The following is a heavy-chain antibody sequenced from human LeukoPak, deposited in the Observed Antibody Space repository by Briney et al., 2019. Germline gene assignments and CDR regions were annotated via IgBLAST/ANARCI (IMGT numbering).Heavy chain of an antibody. CDR2: ISAYNGNT. CDR1: GYTFTSYS. CDR3: ARAPRYSSSWYSDY. V-gene: IGHV1-18*01. D-gene: IGHD6-13*01. J-gene: IGHJ4*02. Sequence: ASVKVSCKASGYTFTSYSISWVRQAPGQGLEWMGWISAYNGNTNYAQKLQGRVTMTTDTSTSTAYMELRSLRSDDTAVYYCARAPRYSSSWYSDYWGQGTLVTVSS.